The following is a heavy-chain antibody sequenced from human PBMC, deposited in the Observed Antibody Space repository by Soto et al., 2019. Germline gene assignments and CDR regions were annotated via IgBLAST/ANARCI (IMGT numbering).Heavy chain of an antibody. V-gene: IGHV4-31*03. J-gene: IGHJ3*02. CDR2: IYYSGTT. D-gene: IGHD6-13*01. CDR3: AQQIAATGTGRPFEI. Sequence: QVQLQESGPRLVKPSQTLSLTCTVSGGSISSGGYFWSWIRQHPEKGLDWIGCIYYSGTTYYNPSLKSRMTMSRDTSRKQFSLELRSVTAADTAMYYCAQQIAATGTGRPFEIWGQGTMVTVSS. CDR1: GGSISSGGYF.